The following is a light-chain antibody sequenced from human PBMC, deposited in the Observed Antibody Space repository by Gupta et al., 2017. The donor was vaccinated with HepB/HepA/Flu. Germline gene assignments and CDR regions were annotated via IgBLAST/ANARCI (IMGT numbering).Light chain of an antibody. CDR3: QQYDNYPLT. J-gene: IGKJ4*01. V-gene: IGKV1-5*03. CDR1: QDISIW. Sequence: DIQMTQSPSTLSASVGDRVTITCRASQDISIWLAWYQQKPGKAPKLLIYSASSLESGVPSRFRGSGSGTEFTLSISSVQPDDFATYYCQQYDNYPLTFGGGTKVEIK. CDR2: SAS.